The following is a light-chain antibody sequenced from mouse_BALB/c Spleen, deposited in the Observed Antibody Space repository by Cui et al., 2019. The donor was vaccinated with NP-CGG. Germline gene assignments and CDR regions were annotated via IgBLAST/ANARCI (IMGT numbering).Light chain of an antibody. CDR3: ALWYSNHWV. V-gene: IGLV1*01. J-gene: IGLJ1*01. CDR1: TGAVTTVNY. Sequence: QAVVTQESALTTSPGETVTLTCRSSTGAVTTVNYANWVQEKPEHLFTGLIGGTNNRAPGVPARFSGSLIGDKAALTITGAQTEDEAIYFCALWYSNHWVFGGGTKLTVL. CDR2: GTN.